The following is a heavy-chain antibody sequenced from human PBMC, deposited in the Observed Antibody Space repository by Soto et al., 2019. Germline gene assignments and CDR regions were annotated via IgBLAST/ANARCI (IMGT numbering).Heavy chain of an antibody. J-gene: IGHJ4*02. V-gene: IGHV3-33*01. D-gene: IGHD3-22*01. Sequence: QVQLVESGGGVVQPGRSLRLSCAASGFTFSSYGMHWVRQAPGKGLEWGAVIWYDGSNKFYADSVKGRFTISRDNSKNTVYLQMNSLRAEDTAVYYCAREYYDSSGYYYFGFGYWGQGTLVTVSS. CDR1: GFTFSSYG. CDR3: AREYYDSSGYYYFGFGY. CDR2: IWYDGSNK.